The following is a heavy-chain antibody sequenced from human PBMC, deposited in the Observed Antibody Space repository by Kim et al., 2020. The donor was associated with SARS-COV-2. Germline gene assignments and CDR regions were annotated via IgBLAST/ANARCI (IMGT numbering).Heavy chain of an antibody. D-gene: IGHD4-17*01. J-gene: IGHJ4*02. V-gene: IGHV1-69*01. CDR3: ARVKGSWTTVTTLDY. Sequence: QKFQGRVTITADESTSTAYMELSSLRSEDTAVYYCARVKGSWTTVTTLDYWGQGTLVTVSS.